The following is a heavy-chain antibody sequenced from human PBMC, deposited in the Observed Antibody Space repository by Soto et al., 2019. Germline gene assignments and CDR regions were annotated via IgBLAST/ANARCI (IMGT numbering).Heavy chain of an antibody. CDR1: GGSSISGDYY. CDR3: ARSRRAQGFPFDY. V-gene: IGHV4-31*03. D-gene: IGHD2-15*01. CDR2: ISYTGIT. J-gene: IGHJ4*02. Sequence: SETLSLTCTVSGGSSISGDYYWSWVRQHPGKGLEWIGYISYTGITKYNPSLQSRVATSVDISKSQFSLKVNSVTAADTAVYYCARSRRAQGFPFDYWGQGTLVTVSS.